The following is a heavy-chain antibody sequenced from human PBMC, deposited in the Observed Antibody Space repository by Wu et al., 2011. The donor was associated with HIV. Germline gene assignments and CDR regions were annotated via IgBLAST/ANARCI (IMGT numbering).Heavy chain of an antibody. D-gene: IGHD3-10*01. Sequence: QVQLVQSGAEVKKPGSSVKVSCKASGGTFSSYAISWVRQAPGQGLEWMGGIIPIFGTANYAQKFQGRVTITTDESTSTAYMELSSLRSEDTAVYYCASVQTYYYGSGSYWPPYYFDYWGQGTLVTVSS. V-gene: IGHV1-69*05. CDR2: IIPIFGTA. CDR1: GGTFSSYA. J-gene: IGHJ4*02. CDR3: ASVQTYYYGSGSYWPPYYFDY.